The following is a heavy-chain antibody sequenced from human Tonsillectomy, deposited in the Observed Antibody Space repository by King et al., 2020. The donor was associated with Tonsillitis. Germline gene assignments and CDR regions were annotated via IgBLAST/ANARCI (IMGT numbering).Heavy chain of an antibody. CDR1: GGSFSGYY. J-gene: IGHJ4*02. D-gene: IGHD5-12*01. CDR3: ARSRPQDIVPTMDLDY. V-gene: IGHV4-34*01. CDR2: INHSGTT. Sequence: VQLQQWGAGLLKPSETLSLTCAVYGGSFSGYYWTWIRQPPGKGLEWIGEINHSGTTNCNPSLKSRVIISVDTPKNHFSLNLSSVTAADTAVYYCARSRPQDIVPTMDLDYWGQGILVTVSS.